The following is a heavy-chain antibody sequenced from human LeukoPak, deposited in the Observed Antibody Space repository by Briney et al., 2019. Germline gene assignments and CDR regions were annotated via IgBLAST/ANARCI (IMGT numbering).Heavy chain of an antibody. V-gene: IGHV3-23*01. J-gene: IGHJ4*02. CDR1: GFTFSSYD. CDR2: ISGGGNT. Sequence: GSLRLSCAASGFTFSSYDMSWVRQAPGKGLEWVSGISGGGNTFYADSVKGRFTISRDNSKNTLYLEVIRLTPEDSAVYYCAKDDAWLRFGEWSQGTLVTVSS. CDR3: AKDDAWLRFGE. D-gene: IGHD5-12*01.